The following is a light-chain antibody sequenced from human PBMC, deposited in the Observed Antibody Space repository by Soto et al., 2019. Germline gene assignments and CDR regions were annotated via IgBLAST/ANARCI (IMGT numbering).Light chain of an antibody. Sequence: DIQMTQSPSSLSAAVGDRVTITCRASQGIRNYLAWYQQKPGKVPKLLIYAASTLQSGVPSRFSGGGSGTDFTLTISSLQPQDVATYYCQHYKRASFTFGPGTRVDFK. V-gene: IGKV1-27*01. CDR2: AAS. CDR3: QHYKRASFT. CDR1: QGIRNY. J-gene: IGKJ3*01.